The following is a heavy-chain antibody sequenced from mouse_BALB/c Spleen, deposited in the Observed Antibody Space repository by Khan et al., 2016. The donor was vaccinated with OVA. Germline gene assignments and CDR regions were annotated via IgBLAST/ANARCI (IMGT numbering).Heavy chain of an antibody. CDR2: INTYTGEA. CDR1: GYNLTDYG. D-gene: IGHD2-1*01. V-gene: IGHV9-3-1*01. CDR3: SRSNGNYWFSY. Sequence: QIQLVQSGPELKKPGETVKISCKASGYNLTDYGMNWVKQAPGKGLKWMGWINTYTGEANYADDFKGRFAFSLETSAKTAYLQINNLKTEDTATYFCSRSNGNYWFSYWGQGTLVTVSA. J-gene: IGHJ3*01.